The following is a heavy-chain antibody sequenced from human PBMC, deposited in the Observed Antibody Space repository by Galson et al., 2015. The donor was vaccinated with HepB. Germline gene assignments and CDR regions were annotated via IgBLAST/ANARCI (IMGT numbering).Heavy chain of an antibody. CDR1: GFNVSRKY. V-gene: IGHV3-66*02. D-gene: IGHD4-11*01. CDR3: ARDDSTVPGITFDY. J-gene: IGHJ4*02. CDR2: IYSGGST. Sequence: SLRLSCAVSGFNVSRKYMSWVRQAPGKGLEWVSMIYSGGSTSYADSVMGRFTISRDNTKNMVYLQMNSLRPEDTAVYYCARDDSTVPGITFDYWGQGTLVTVSP.